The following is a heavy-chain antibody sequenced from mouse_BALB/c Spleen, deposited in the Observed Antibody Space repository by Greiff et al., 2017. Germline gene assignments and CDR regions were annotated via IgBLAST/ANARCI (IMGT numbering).Heavy chain of an antibody. CDR2: IWAGGST. D-gene: IGHD1-1*01. CDR3: ARDGDYCSRYHY. J-gene: IGHJ2*01. CDR1: GFSLTSYC. V-gene: IGHV2-9*02. Sequence: QVQLQESGPGLVAPSQSLSISCTASGFSLTSYCVHWVRQPPGKGLEWLGVIWAGGSTNYNYALMSRLSISKDNSKSQVFLKLHSLQTDDTAVYYCARDGDYCSRYHYWGQGTTLTVSS.